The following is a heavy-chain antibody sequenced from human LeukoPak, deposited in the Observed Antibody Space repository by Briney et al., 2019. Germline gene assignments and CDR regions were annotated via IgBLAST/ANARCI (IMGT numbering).Heavy chain of an antibody. CDR2: IYFTGTT. Sequence: SETLSLTCTVSGGSISSYYWSWIRQPPGKGLEWIACIYFTGTTNYNPSLKSRGTISVDTSKNQFSLKLSSVTAADTALYYCASQVVVNAFDIWGQGRMVTVSS. J-gene: IGHJ3*02. CDR3: ASQVVVNAFDI. D-gene: IGHD3-22*01. V-gene: IGHV4-59*01. CDR1: GGSISSYY.